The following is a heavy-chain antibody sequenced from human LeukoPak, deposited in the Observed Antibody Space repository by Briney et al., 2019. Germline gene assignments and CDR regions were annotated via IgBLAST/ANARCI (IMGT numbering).Heavy chain of an antibody. D-gene: IGHD3-22*01. V-gene: IGHV4-59*08. Sequence: SETLSLTCTVSGGSISSYYWSWIRQPPGKGLEWIGYIYYSGSTNYNPSLKSRVTISVDTSKNQFSLKLSSVTAADTAVYYYARQGRNDDSSGDAFDIWGQGTMVTVSS. CDR3: ARQGRNDDSSGDAFDI. CDR2: IYYSGST. J-gene: IGHJ3*02. CDR1: GGSISSYY.